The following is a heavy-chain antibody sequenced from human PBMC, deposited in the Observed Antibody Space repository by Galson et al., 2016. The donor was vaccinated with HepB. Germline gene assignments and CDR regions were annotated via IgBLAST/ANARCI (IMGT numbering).Heavy chain of an antibody. CDR1: GFTFSGYG. J-gene: IGHJ4*02. CDR3: ARRHEYCPPVGCSVDY. CDR2: DSMDGRRK. Sequence: SLRLSCAASGFTFSGYGVHWVRQAPGKGLEWVAADSMDGRRKFDADSVKGRFTISRDNSNNLLFLQMSSLTEDDTAVYYCARRHEYCPPVGCSVDYWGQGTLVSVSS. V-gene: IGHV3-30*03. D-gene: IGHD2/OR15-2a*01.